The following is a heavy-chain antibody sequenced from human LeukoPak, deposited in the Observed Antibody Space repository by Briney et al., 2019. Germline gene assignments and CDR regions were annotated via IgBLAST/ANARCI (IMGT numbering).Heavy chain of an antibody. CDR2: IYYSGST. Sequence: SETLSLTCTVSDYSISSSYYWGWIRQPPGKGLEWIGSIYYSGSTYYNPSLKSRVTISVDTSKNQFSLKLSSVTAADTAVYYCASFKGPYYYMDVWGKGTTVTISS. V-gene: IGHV4-38-2*02. CDR1: DYSISSSYY. J-gene: IGHJ6*03. CDR3: ASFKGPYYYMDV.